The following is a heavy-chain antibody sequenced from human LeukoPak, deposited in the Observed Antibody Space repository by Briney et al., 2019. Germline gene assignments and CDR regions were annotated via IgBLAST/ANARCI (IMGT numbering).Heavy chain of an antibody. CDR2: IYYGGST. CDR3: ARAYYDSWSGQNYYFDY. D-gene: IGHD3-3*01. CDR1: GGSISSSSYY. J-gene: IGHJ4*02. Sequence: SETLSLTCTVSGGSISSSSYYWGWIRQPPGKGLEWIGSIYYGGSTYYNPSLKSRVTISVDTSKNQFSLKLSSVTAADTAVYYCARAYYDSWSGQNYYFDYWGQGTLVTVSS. V-gene: IGHV4-39*01.